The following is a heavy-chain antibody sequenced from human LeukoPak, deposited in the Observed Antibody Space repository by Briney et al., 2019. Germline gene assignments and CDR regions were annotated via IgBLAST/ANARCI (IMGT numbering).Heavy chain of an antibody. D-gene: IGHD3-22*01. Sequence: GSVNVSCKTSRYTFTAYYIHWVRQAPAQGGERMGWINPNSGGTNYAQNFQGRVTMTRDTFIKTAHMELSRLSSDDTAVFYCAREEGTHYTDNSGYYPLDYWGPGTLVTVSS. CDR2: INPNSGGT. V-gene: IGHV1-2*02. CDR1: RYTFTAYY. CDR3: AREEGTHYTDNSGYYPLDY. J-gene: IGHJ4*02.